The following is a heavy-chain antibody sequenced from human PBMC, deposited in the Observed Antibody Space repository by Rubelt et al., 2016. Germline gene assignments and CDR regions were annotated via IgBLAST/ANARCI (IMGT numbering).Heavy chain of an antibody. CDR2: ISYDGSNK. D-gene: IGHD6-19*01. Sequence: AMHWVRQAPGKGLEWVAVISYDGSNKYYADSMKGRFTISRDNSKNTLYLQMNSLRAEDTAVYYCAKDDGSIAVAGTNYYYYYGMDVWGQGTTVTVSS. CDR3: AKDDGSIAVAGTNYYYYYGMDV. CDR1: A. J-gene: IGHJ6*02. V-gene: IGHV3-30*04.